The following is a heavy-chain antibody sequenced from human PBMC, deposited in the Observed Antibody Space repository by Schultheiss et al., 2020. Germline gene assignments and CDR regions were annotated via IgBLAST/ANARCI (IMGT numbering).Heavy chain of an antibody. J-gene: IGHJ5*02. D-gene: IGHD5-24*01. CDR2: ISAYNGNT. CDR3: ASVFRDGYDYWFDP. Sequence: ASVKVSCKASGYTFTSYGISWVRQAPGQGLEWMGWISAYNGNTNYAQKLQGRVTMTTDTSTSTAYMELRSLRSDDTAVYYCASVFRDGYDYWFDPWSQGTLVTVSP. V-gene: IGHV1-18*01. CDR1: GYTFTSYG.